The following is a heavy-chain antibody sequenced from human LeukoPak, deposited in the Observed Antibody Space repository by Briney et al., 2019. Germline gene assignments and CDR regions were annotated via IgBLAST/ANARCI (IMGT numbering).Heavy chain of an antibody. CDR2: ISSSSSTI. V-gene: IGHV3-48*02. Sequence: GGSLRLSCAASGFTFSSYGMHWVRQAPGKGLEWVSYISSSSSTIYYADSVKGRFTISRDNAKNSLYLQMNSLRDEDTAVYYCARDGMVRGVIIWDAFDIWGQGTMVTVSS. J-gene: IGHJ3*02. D-gene: IGHD3-10*01. CDR3: ARDGMVRGVIIWDAFDI. CDR1: GFTFSSYG.